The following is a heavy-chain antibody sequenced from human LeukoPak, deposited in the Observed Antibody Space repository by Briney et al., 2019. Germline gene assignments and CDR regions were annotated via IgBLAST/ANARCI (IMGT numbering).Heavy chain of an antibody. CDR1: GFTFSRYW. V-gene: IGHV3-7*01. CDR3: ARYYYDHSGYSEDAFDV. J-gene: IGHJ3*01. Sequence: PGGSLRLSCAASGFTFSRYWMTWVRQAPGKGLEWVANIKEDGSEKYYVDSVKGRFTISRDNAKNSLYLQMNSLRVEDTAVYYCARYYYDHSGYSEDAFDVWGQGTMVTVSS. D-gene: IGHD3-22*01. CDR2: IKEDGSEK.